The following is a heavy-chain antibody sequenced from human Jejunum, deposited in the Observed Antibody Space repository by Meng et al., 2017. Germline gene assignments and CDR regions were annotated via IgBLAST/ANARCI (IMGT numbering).Heavy chain of an antibody. CDR2: ISRSASLI. D-gene: IGHD3-9*01. CDR1: GFTFSSYE. V-gene: IGHV3-48*03. J-gene: IGHJ4*02. CDR3: AADASGVYDWDY. Sequence: SLKISCAASGFTFSSYEFNWVRQAPGKGLEWVSHISRSASLIYYADSVRGRFTISRDNTKNSLYLHMSSLRAEDTAVYYCAADASGVYDWDYWGQGTLVTVSS.